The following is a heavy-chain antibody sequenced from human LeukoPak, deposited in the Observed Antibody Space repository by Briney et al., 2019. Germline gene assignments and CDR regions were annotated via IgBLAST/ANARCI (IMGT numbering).Heavy chain of an antibody. Sequence: GGSLRLSSAASGFTFSSSAMSWVRQAPGKGLEWVSAISGSGGSTYYADSVKGRFTISRDNSKNTLYLQMNSLRAEDTAVYYCAKDLGYYGSGSYKDYWGQGTLVTVSS. CDR3: AKDLGYYGSGSYKDY. CDR1: GFTFSSSA. CDR2: ISGSGGST. V-gene: IGHV3-23*01. J-gene: IGHJ4*02. D-gene: IGHD3-10*01.